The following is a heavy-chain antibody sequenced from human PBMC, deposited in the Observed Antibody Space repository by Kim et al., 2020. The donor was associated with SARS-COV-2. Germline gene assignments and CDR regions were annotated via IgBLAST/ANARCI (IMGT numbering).Heavy chain of an antibody. J-gene: IGHJ4*02. CDR2: ISSKGGST. CDR3: VNRKGDFDY. V-gene: IGHV3-64D*06. Sequence: GGSLRLSCSASGFTFSSYAMHWVRQAPGKGLEYVSAISSKGGSTYYPDSVKGRFTVSRDNSKNTLYLQMSSLTAEDTAVYYCVNRKGDFDYWGQGTLVTVSS. CDR1: GFTFSSYA. D-gene: IGHD3-10*01.